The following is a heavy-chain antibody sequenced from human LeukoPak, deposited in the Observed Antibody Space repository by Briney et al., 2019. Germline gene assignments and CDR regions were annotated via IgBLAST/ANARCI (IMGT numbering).Heavy chain of an antibody. J-gene: IGHJ6*03. CDR1: GFTFSSYG. Sequence: GGSLRLSCAASGFTFSSYGMSWVRQAPGKGLEGVSYISSSSSTIYYADSVKGRFTISRDNAKNSLYLQMNSLRAEDTAVYYCARDAVEGIVAAAGNIYYYYYMDVWGKGTTVTVSS. V-gene: IGHV3-48*01. CDR2: ISSSSSTI. D-gene: IGHD6-13*01. CDR3: ARDAVEGIVAAAGNIYYYYYMDV.